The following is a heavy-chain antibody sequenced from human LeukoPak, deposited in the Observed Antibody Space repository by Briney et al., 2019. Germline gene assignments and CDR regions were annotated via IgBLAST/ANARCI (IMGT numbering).Heavy chain of an antibody. Sequence: GGSLRLSCAASGFTFSSYEMNWVRQAPGKGLEWVANIKEDGSEKNYVDSVKGRFTISRDNAKNSLYLQMNSLRAEDTAVYYCARGGGRHVEYWGQGNLVTASS. J-gene: IGHJ4*02. CDR3: ARGGGRHVEY. CDR1: GFTFSSYE. V-gene: IGHV3-7*05. CDR2: IKEDGSEK. D-gene: IGHD2/OR15-2a*01.